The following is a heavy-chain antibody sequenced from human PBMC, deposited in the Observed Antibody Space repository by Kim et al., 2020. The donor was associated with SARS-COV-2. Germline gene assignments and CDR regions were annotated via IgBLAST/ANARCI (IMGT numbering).Heavy chain of an antibody. CDR2: MNPNSGNT. CDR1: GYTFTSYD. J-gene: IGHJ4*02. V-gene: IGHV1-8*01. Sequence: ASVKVSCKASGYTFTSYDINWVRQATGQGLEWMGWMNPNSGNTGYAQKFQGRVTMTRNTSISTAYMELSSLRSEDTAVYYCARGLKPRIYCSSTSCPFGYWGQGTLVTVSS. D-gene: IGHD2-2*01. CDR3: ARGLKPRIYCSSTSCPFGY.